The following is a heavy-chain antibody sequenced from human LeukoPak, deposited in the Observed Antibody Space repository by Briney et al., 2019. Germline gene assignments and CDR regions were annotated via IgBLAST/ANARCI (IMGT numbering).Heavy chain of an antibody. Sequence: SQTLSLTCTVSGGSISSGGYYWSWIRQPPGKGLEWIGYIYHSGSTYYNPSLKSRVTISVDRSKNQFSLKLSSVTAADTAVYYCARQQLGAAFDIWGRGTMVTVSS. CDR2: IYHSGST. CDR1: GGSISSGGYY. CDR3: ARQQLGAAFDI. J-gene: IGHJ3*02. V-gene: IGHV4-30-2*01. D-gene: IGHD6-13*01.